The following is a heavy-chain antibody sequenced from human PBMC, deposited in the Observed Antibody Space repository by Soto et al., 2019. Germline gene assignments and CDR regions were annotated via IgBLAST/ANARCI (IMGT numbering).Heavy chain of an antibody. J-gene: IGHJ4*02. V-gene: IGHV1-3*05. CDR1: GYTSTSYA. Sequence: QVQLVQSGAEEKKPGASAKVSCKASGYTSTSYAMHWVRQAPGQRLEWMGWINAGNGNTKYSQKFQGRVTITRDTSASTAYMELSSLRSEDTAVYYCARVTVVTHFDYWGQGTLVTVSS. CDR2: INAGNGNT. CDR3: ARVTVVTHFDY. D-gene: IGHD2-15*01.